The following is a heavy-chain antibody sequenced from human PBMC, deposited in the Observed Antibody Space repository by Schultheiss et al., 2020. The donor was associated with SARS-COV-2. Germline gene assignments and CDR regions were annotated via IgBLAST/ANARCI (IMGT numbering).Heavy chain of an antibody. CDR2: INSDGSST. V-gene: IGHV3-74*01. D-gene: IGHD3-22*01. CDR3: ARDTYYYDRSY. J-gene: IGHJ4*02. Sequence: GESLKISCAASGFTFSSYWMHWVRQAPGKGLVWVSRINSDGSSTSYADSVKGRFTISRDNAKNTLYLQMNSLRAEDTAVYYCARDTYYYDRSYWGQGTLVTVSS. CDR1: GFTFSSYW.